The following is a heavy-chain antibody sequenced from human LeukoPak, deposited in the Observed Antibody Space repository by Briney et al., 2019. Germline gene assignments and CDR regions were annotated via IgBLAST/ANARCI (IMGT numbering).Heavy chain of an antibody. CDR2: IKQDGSEK. Sequence: GGSLRLSCAASGFTFSSYWMSWVRQAPGKGLEWVANIKQDGSEKYYVDSVKGRFTISRDNAKNSLYLQMNSLRDEDTAVYYCARDGEGSLYYDYVWGSYRYTGFDYWGQGTLVTVSS. J-gene: IGHJ4*02. CDR3: ARDGEGSLYYDYVWGSYRYTGFDY. D-gene: IGHD3-16*02. CDR1: GFTFSSYW. V-gene: IGHV3-7*01.